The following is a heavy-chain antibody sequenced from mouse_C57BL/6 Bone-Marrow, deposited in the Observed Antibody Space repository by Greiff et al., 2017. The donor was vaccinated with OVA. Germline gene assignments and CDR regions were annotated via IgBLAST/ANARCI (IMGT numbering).Heavy chain of an antibody. D-gene: IGHD1-1*01. CDR1: GYTFTSYW. CDR2: IDPSDSYT. V-gene: IGHV1-59*01. Sequence: VKLQQPGAELVRPGTSVKLSCKASGYTFTSYWMHWVKQRPGQGLEWIGVIDPSDSYTNYNQKFKGKATLTVDTSSSTAYMQLSSLTSEDSAVYYCARPDSSGAYWGQGTLVTVSA. J-gene: IGHJ3*01. CDR3: ARPDSSGAY.